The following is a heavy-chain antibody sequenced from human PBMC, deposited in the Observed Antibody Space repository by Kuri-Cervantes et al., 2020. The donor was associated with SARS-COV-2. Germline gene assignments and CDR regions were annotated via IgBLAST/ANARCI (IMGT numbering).Heavy chain of an antibody. CDR2: ISGSDDVT. CDR1: GFTFSNYA. V-gene: IGHV3-23*01. Sequence: GESLKISCAASGFTFSNYAMTWVRQAPGKGLEWVSTISGSDDVTHLADSVKGRFTVSRDNSRNTLYLEMSSLRVEDTAAYYCAKRDAYSQGSYFDYWGHGTLVTVSS. J-gene: IGHJ4*01. CDR3: AKRDAYSQGSYFDY. D-gene: IGHD5-24*01.